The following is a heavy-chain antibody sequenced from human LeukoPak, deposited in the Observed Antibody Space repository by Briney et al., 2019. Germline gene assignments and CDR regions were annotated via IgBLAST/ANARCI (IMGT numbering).Heavy chain of an antibody. CDR3: AXXXXGXSGNDAFDI. CDR2: ISWNSGSI. V-gene: IGHV3-9*01. CDR1: GFTFDDYA. Sequence: QPGRSLRLSCAASGFTFDDYAMHWVRQAPGKGLEWVSGISWNSGSIGYADSVKGRFTISRDNAKNSLYLQMNSLRAEDTALYYCAXXXXGXSGNDAFDIWGQGTMV. D-gene: IGHD3-10*01. J-gene: IGHJ3*02.